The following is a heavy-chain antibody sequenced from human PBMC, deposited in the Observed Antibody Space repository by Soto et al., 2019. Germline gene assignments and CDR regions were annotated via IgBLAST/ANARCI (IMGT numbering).Heavy chain of an antibody. CDR1: GDTFSNYA. CDR3: ARGYRELFFYAMDV. D-gene: IGHD3-10*01. CDR2: IIPFYDKP. Sequence: QVELAQSGIEVKNPGSSVKVSCKASGDTFSNYAINWVRQAPGQGLEWMGGIIPFYDKPNYAENFLGRVTISADKFTATAYLEVSSLRSEDTAVYFCARGYRELFFYAMDVWGRGTPVIVSS. J-gene: IGHJ6*02. V-gene: IGHV1-69*06.